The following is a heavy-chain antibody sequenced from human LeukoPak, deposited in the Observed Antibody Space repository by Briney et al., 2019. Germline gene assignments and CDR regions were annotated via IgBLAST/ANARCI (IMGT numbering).Heavy chain of an antibody. V-gene: IGHV6-1*01. Sequence: SQTLSLTCVISGESVSSNSAAWNWIRRSPSRGLEWLGRTYYRSNWYSEYALSVKSRITINPDTSKNQVSLQLNSVTPEDTALYYCVRGGTVAGIAFDSWGQGTLVTVSS. CDR3: VRGGTVAGIAFDS. CDR1: GESVSSNSAA. D-gene: IGHD6-13*01. CDR2: TYYRSNWYS. J-gene: IGHJ4*02.